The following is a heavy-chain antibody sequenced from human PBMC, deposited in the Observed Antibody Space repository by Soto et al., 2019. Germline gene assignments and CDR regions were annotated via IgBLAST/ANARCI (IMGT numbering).Heavy chain of an antibody. CDR2: IWYDGSNK. V-gene: IGHV3-33*01. CDR1: GFTFSSYG. CDR3: ARDTDYGVDY. J-gene: IGHJ4*02. Sequence: QAQLVESGGGVVQPGRSLRLSCAASGFTFSSYGMHWVRQAPGKGLEWVAVIWYDGSNKYYADSVKGRFTISRDNSKNTLYLQMNSLRAEDTAVYYCARDTDYGVDYWGQGTLVTVSS. D-gene: IGHD4-17*01.